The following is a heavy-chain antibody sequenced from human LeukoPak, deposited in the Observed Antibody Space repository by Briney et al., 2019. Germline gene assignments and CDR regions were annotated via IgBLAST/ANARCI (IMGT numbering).Heavy chain of an antibody. CDR3: TRATIPAAGIDY. CDR2: ISTYTGDT. V-gene: IGHV1-18*01. CDR1: GYTFTSYG. J-gene: IGHJ4*02. Sequence: GASVKVSCKASGYTFTSYGVSWVRQAPGQGLEWMGWISTYTGDTNYAQKLQGRLTMTTDTSASTAFMELRSLTSDDTAAYYCTRATIPAAGIDYWGQGTLVTVSS. D-gene: IGHD6-13*01.